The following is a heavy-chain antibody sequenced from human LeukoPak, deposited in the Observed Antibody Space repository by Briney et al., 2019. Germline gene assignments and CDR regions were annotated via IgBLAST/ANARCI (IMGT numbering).Heavy chain of an antibody. J-gene: IGHJ4*02. CDR2: INSNSGGT. Sequence: ASVKVSCKASGYTFTDYYMLWVRQAPGQGLEWMGWINSNSGGTNYAQKFQGRVTMTRDTSISTAYMELSSLRSDDTAVYYCARVLVPAGGGVVDYWGQGTLVTVSS. CDR1: GYTFTDYY. CDR3: ARVLVPAGGGVVDY. D-gene: IGHD3-16*01. V-gene: IGHV1-2*02.